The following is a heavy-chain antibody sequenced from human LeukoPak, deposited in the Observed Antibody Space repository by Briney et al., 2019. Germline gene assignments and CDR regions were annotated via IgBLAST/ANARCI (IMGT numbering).Heavy chain of an antibody. CDR1: GYTFTGYY. D-gene: IGHD3-22*01. CDR3: ARAKSSDATTMIVVDLWVYYFDY. CDR2: INPNSGGT. J-gene: IGHJ4*02. V-gene: IGHV1-2*02. Sequence: GASVKVSCKASGYTFTGYYMYWVRQAPGHGLEWMGWINPNSGGTNYAQKFQGRVTMTRDTSISTAYMDLSRLRYDDTAVYYCARAKSSDATTMIVVDLWVYYFDYWGQGTLVTVSS.